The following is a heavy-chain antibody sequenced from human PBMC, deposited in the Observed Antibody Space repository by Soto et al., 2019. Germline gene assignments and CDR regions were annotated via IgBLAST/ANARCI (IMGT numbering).Heavy chain of an antibody. CDR1: GGSISSGCYY. CDR2: IYYSGST. CDR3: ASEASKWFDP. V-gene: IGHV4-31*03. Sequence: PSETLSLTCTVSGGSISSGCYYWSWIRQHTGKGLEWIGYIYYSGSTYYNQSLKSRVTISVDTSKNQFSLKLSSVTAAETAVYYCASEASKWFDPWDQGTLVTVSS. J-gene: IGHJ5*02.